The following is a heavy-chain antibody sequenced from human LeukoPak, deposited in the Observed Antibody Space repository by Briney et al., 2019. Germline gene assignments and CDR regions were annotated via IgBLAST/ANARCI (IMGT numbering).Heavy chain of an antibody. D-gene: IGHD5-24*01. Sequence: SETLSLTCTVSDGSISSYYWSWIRQPPGKGLEWIGYIYYTGSTNHNPSLKSRVTISVDMSKNQFSLKLSSVTAADTAVYYCARHGRDGYNYGPVVYYWGQGTLVAVSS. CDR2: IYYTGST. CDR1: DGSISSYY. CDR3: ARHGRDGYNYGPVVYY. J-gene: IGHJ4*02. V-gene: IGHV4-59*08.